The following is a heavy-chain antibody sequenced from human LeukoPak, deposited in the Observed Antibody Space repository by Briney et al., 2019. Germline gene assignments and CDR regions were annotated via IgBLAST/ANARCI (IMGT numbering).Heavy chain of an antibody. CDR3: AKVYSSSWYFQH. V-gene: IGHV3-21*04. CDR2: ISSSSSYI. Sequence: GGSLRLSCAASGFTFSSYSMNWVRQAPGKGLEWVSSISSSSSYIYYADSVKGRFTISRDNSKNTLYLQMNSLRAEDTAVYYCAKVYSSSWYFQHWGQGTLVTVSS. D-gene: IGHD6-13*01. CDR1: GFTFSSYS. J-gene: IGHJ1*01.